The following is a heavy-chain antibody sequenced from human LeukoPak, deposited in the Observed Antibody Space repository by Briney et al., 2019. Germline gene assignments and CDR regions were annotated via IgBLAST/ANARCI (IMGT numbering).Heavy chain of an antibody. J-gene: IGHJ4*02. Sequence: SETPSLTCTVSGGSISSYYWSWIRQPPGKGLEWIGYIYYSGSTNYNPSLKSRVTISVDTSKNQFSLRLSSVTAADTAVYHCARSGYSSGWYLTDWGQGTLVTVSS. CDR1: GGSISSYY. CDR2: IYYSGST. CDR3: ARSGYSSGWYLTD. V-gene: IGHV4-59*01. D-gene: IGHD6-19*01.